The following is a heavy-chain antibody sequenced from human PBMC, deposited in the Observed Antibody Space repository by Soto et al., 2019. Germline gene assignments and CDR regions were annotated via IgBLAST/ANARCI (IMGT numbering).Heavy chain of an antibody. D-gene: IGHD3-10*02. CDR3: AICPGRHTDYYYYGMDV. CDR2: IIPIFGTA. CDR1: GGTFSSYA. V-gene: IGHV1-69*13. Sequence: SVKVSCKASGGTFSSYAISWVRQAPGQGLEWMGGIIPIFGTANYAQKFQGRVTITADESTSTAYMELSSLRSEDTAVYYCAICPGRHTDYYYYGMDVWGQGTRVTLSS. J-gene: IGHJ6*02.